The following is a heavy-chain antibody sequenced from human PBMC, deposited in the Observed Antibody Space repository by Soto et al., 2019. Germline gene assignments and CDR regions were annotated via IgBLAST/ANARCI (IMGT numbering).Heavy chain of an antibody. CDR2: IYTSGST. CDR1: GGSISSYY. CDR3: ARVGMVGTVLGSWFDP. Sequence: QVQLQESGPGLVKPSETLSLTCTVSGGSISSYYWSWIRQPAGKGLEWIGRIYTSGSTNYNPSLKSRVTMSVDTSKTQFSLKLSSVTAADTAVYYCARVGMVGTVLGSWFDPWGQGTLVTVSS. D-gene: IGHD6-19*01. J-gene: IGHJ5*02. V-gene: IGHV4-4*07.